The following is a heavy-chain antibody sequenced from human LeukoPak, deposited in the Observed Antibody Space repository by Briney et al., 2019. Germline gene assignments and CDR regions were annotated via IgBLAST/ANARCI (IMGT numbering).Heavy chain of an antibody. Sequence: PSETLSLTCTVSGGSISSYYWSWIRQPAGKGLEWIGRIYTSGSTNYNPSLKSRVTMSVDTSKNQFSLKLSSVTAADTAVYYCARAGTMVRGVTILPQNRYFDLWGRGTLVTVSS. CDR1: GGSISSYY. CDR3: ARAGTMVRGVTILPQNRYFDL. J-gene: IGHJ2*01. CDR2: IYTSGST. V-gene: IGHV4-4*07. D-gene: IGHD3-10*01.